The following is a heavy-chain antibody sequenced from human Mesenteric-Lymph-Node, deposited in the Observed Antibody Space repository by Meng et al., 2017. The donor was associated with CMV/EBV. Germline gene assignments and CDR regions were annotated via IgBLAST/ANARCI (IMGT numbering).Heavy chain of an antibody. J-gene: IGHJ4*02. CDR1: GFSLRTSGVG. CDR2: IYWDDDK. D-gene: IGHD6-13*01. V-gene: IGHV2-5*02. CDR3: AHSVWSSSWCLFDY. Sequence: SGFSLRTSGVGVGWIRQPPGKALEWLALIYWDDDKRYSPSLKSRLTITKDTSKNQVVLTMTNMDPVDTATYYCAHSVWSSSWCLFDYWGQGTLVTVSS.